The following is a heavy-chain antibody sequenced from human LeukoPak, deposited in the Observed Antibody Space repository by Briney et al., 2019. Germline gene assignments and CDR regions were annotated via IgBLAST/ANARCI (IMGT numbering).Heavy chain of an antibody. CDR1: GYTFTSYA. CDR3: AREGTIAVAGTWGY. CDR2: INAGNGNT. V-gene: IGHV1-3*01. Sequence: ASVKVSYKASGYTFTSYAMHWVRQATGQRLEWMGWINAGNGNTKYSQKFQGRVTITRDTSASTAYMELSSLRSEDTAVYYCAREGTIAVAGTWGYWGQGTLVTVSS. D-gene: IGHD6-19*01. J-gene: IGHJ4*02.